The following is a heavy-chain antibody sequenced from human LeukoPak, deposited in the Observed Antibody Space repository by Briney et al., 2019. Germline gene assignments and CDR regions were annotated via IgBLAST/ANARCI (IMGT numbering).Heavy chain of an antibody. CDR2: INPNTGAT. Sequence: ASVKVSCKASGYTLTGYYLHWVRPAPGQGLEWMGWINPNTGATHSAQKFQGRITMTRDTSISTAYMDLSRLRSDDTAVYYCARDRVGSGWPRPYYFEVWGQGTLVTVSS. V-gene: IGHV1-2*02. CDR1: GYTLTGYY. D-gene: IGHD6-19*01. CDR3: ARDRVGSGWPRPYYFEV. J-gene: IGHJ4*02.